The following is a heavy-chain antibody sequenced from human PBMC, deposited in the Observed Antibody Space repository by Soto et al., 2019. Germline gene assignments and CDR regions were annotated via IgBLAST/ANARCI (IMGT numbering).Heavy chain of an antibody. Sequence: QVQLQASGPGLVKPSETLSLNCTVSGGPISRYYSSWIRQSPGKGLEWIGYIYYSGSTNYNPSLKSRVTISVDTSKNQFSLELSSVTAADTAVYYCARGSSGWPPRLDYWDQGTLVTVSS. J-gene: IGHJ4*02. V-gene: IGHV4-59*01. CDR1: GGPISRYY. D-gene: IGHD6-19*01. CDR2: IYYSGST. CDR3: ARGSSGWPPRLDY.